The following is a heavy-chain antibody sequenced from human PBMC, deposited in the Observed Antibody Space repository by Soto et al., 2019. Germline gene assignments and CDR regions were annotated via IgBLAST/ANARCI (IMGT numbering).Heavy chain of an antibody. CDR3: ARHNIVVVPAAGYYYYYGMDG. Sequence: SETLSLTCAVYGGSFSGYYWSWIRQPPGKGLEWIGEINHSVSTNYNPSLKSRVTISVDTSKNQFSLKLSSVTAADTAVYYCARHNIVVVPAAGYYYYYGMDGWGQVTTVTVSS. D-gene: IGHD2-2*01. CDR2: INHSVST. J-gene: IGHJ6*02. V-gene: IGHV4-34*01. CDR1: GGSFSGYY.